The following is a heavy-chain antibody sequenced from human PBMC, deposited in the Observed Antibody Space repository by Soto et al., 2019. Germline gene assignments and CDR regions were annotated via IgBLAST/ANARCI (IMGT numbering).Heavy chain of an antibody. J-gene: IGHJ4*02. CDR1: GFTFITYS. D-gene: IGHD4-17*01. CDR3: AHAGDYDLLTFDH. V-gene: IGHV3-21*03. CDR2: IGSRTDI. Sequence: GGVLRLSCVGSGFTFITYSINWVRQAPGKGLEWVSSIGSRTDIYYADSVKGRFTISRDNAKNSVSLQMNSLRAEDTATYFCAHAGDYDLLTFDHWGPGTLVTVSS.